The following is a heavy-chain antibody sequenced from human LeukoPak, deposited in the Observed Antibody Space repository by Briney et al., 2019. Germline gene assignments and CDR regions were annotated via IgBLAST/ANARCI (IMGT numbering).Heavy chain of an antibody. D-gene: IGHD3-16*01. Sequence: SVKVSCKASGGTFSSYAISWVRQAPGQGLEWMGRIIPIFGIANYAQKFQGRVTITADESTSTAYMELSSLRSEDTAVYYCARGRDPGAHGGLSSAFDIWGQGKMVTVSS. J-gene: IGHJ3*02. V-gene: IGHV1-69*15. CDR3: ARGRDPGAHGGLSSAFDI. CDR1: GGTFSSYA. CDR2: IIPIFGIA.